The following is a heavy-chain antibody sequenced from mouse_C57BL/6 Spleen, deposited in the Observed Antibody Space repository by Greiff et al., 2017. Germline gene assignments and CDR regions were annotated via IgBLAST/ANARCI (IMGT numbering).Heavy chain of an antibody. V-gene: IGHV1-69*01. CDR3: ATLGGNYGYAMDY. CDR1: GYTFTSYW. D-gene: IGHD1-1*01. CDR2: IDPSDSYT. Sequence: VQLQQPGAELVMPGASVKLSCKASGYTFTSYWMHWVKQRPGQGLEWIGEIDPSDSYTNYNQKFKGKSTLTVDTSSSTAYMQLSSLTSEDSAVYDCATLGGNYGYAMDYWGQGTSVTVSS. J-gene: IGHJ4*01.